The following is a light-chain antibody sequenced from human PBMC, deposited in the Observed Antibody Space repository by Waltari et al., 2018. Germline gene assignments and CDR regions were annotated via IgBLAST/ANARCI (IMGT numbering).Light chain of an antibody. CDR1: QSVSSSY. CDR3: QQHGTSPFT. CDR2: GAS. Sequence: EIVLTQSPGTLSLSPGERATLSCRASQSVSSSYLAWYQQKPGQAPRLLIDGASSRATGIPDRISGSGSGTDFTLTLSSLEPEDFAVYYCQQHGTSPFTFGQGTKVEIK. V-gene: IGKV3-20*01. J-gene: IGKJ2*01.